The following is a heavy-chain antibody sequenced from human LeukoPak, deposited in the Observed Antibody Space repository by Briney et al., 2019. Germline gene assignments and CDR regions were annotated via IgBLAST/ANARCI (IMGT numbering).Heavy chain of an antibody. Sequence: ASVKVSCKAPGYTFTSYGISWVRQAPGQGLEWMGWISAYNGNTNYAQKLQGRVTMTTDTSTSTAYMELRSLRSDDTAVYYCARVLSRDIVVVPAARGAFDYWGQGTLVTVSS. D-gene: IGHD2-2*01. V-gene: IGHV1-18*01. CDR3: ARVLSRDIVVVPAARGAFDY. CDR2: ISAYNGNT. J-gene: IGHJ4*02. CDR1: GYTFTSYG.